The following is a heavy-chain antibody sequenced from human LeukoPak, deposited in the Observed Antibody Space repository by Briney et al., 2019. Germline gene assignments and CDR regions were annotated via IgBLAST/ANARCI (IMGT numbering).Heavy chain of an antibody. V-gene: IGHV3-30-3*01. CDR1: GFTFSSYA. CDR3: ARDRPKHIVVVPAAPPLGY. CDR2: ISYDGSNK. Sequence: GGSLRLSCAASGFTFSSYAMHWVRQAPGKGLEWVAVISYDGSNKYYADSVKGRFTISRDNSKKTLYLQMNSLRAEDTAVYYCARDRPKHIVVVPAAPPLGYWGQGTLVTVSS. J-gene: IGHJ4*02. D-gene: IGHD2-2*01.